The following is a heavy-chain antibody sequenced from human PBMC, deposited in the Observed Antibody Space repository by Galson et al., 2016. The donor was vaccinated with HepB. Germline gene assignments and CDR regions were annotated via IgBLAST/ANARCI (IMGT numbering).Heavy chain of an antibody. CDR2: IWYDGTNK. CDR3: ARGGYSYDTQGGYYDYYGMDV. Sequence: SLRLSCAVSGFTFDNHAMSWVRQAPGKGLEWVTLIWYDGTNKYYADSVKGRFTISRDNSKNTLYLQMNSLRAEDTAVYYCARGGYSYDTQGGYYDYYGMDVWGQGATVTVSS. J-gene: IGHJ6*02. D-gene: IGHD5-18*01. CDR1: GFTFDNHA. V-gene: IGHV3-33*08.